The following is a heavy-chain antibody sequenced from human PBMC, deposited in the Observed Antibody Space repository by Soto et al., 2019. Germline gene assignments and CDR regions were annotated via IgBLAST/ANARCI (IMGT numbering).Heavy chain of an antibody. CDR1: GGTFSSYA. J-gene: IGHJ4*02. CDR2: IIPIFGTA. D-gene: IGHD3-10*01. CDR3: ARGYGSGSYSPDDY. Sequence: SVKVSCKASGGTFSSYAISWVRQAPGQGLEWMGGIIPIFGTANYAQKFQGRVTITADESTSTAYMELSSLRSEDTAVYYCARGYGSGSYSPDDYWGQGTRVTVSS. V-gene: IGHV1-69*13.